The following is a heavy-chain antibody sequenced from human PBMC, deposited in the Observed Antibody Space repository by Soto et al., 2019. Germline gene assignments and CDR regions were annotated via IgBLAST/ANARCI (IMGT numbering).Heavy chain of an antibody. D-gene: IGHD6-13*01. CDR1: GFTVSTNY. CDR3: AKCMGSSWIGVIDN. J-gene: IGHJ4*02. Sequence: PGGSLRLSGAASGFTVSTNYISWVRQSPRKGLEWVSVIYTGGSTYYADSVKGRFTISRDNSKNRLFLQMNSLRAEDTAIYYCAKCMGSSWIGVIDNWGQGTLAT. CDR2: IYTGGST. V-gene: IGHV3-53*01.